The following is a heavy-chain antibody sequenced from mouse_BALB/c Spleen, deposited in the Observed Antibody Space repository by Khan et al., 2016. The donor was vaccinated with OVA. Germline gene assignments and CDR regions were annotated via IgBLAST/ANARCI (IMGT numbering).Heavy chain of an antibody. J-gene: IGHJ2*01. CDR3: SREEALYYFDY. CDR2: IYPGTDNT. Sequence: VQLQQSGAELVRPGASVKLSCKTSGYIFTGFWIHWVRQRSGQGLEWIARIYPGTDNTYYNEKLKDRATLTADKSSSTAYMQLLSLKSEDSAVYFGSREEALYYFDYWGPGTTLTVSS. V-gene: IGHV1-76*01. CDR1: GYIFTGFW. D-gene: IGHD3-2*02.